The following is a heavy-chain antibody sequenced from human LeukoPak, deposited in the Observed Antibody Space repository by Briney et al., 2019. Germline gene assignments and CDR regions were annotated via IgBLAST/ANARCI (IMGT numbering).Heavy chain of an antibody. V-gene: IGHV3-73*01. CDR2: IRSTANGYAT. CDR1: GFTFSGSA. CDR3: TGNYYGSGSYADFDY. J-gene: IGHJ4*02. D-gene: IGHD3-10*01. Sequence: GGSLRLSCAASGFTFSGSALRWVRQASGKGLEWVGRIRSTANGYATAYAASVKGRFTISRDDSKNTAYLQMGSLKTEDTAVYYCTGNYYGSGSYADFDYWGQGTLVTVSS.